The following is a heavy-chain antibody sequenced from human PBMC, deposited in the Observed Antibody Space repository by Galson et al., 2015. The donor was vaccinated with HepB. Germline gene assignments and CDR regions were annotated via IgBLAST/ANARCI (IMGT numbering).Heavy chain of an antibody. CDR2: ISANSGNT. CDR1: GYTFTTNG. Sequence: SVKVSCKASGYTFTTNGISWVRQAPGQWLEWMGSISANSGNTKYAQNLQGRVTLTRDTSTSTVYLELRSLRSDDTAAYYCARDRDYRFDYWGQGTLVTVSS. D-gene: IGHD3-16*02. J-gene: IGHJ4*02. CDR3: ARDRDYRFDY. V-gene: IGHV1-18*04.